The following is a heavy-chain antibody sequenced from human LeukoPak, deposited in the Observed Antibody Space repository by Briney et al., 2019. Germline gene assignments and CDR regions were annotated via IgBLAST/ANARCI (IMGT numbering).Heavy chain of an antibody. Sequence: SVKVSCKASGGTFSSYATSWVRQAPGQGLEWMGGIIPIFGTANYAQKFQGRVTITTDESTSTAYMELSSLRSEDTAVYYCAREGGMTTVTTGEFDPWGQGTLVTVSS. CDR3: AREGGMTTVTTGEFDP. CDR2: IIPIFGTA. CDR1: GGTFSSYA. D-gene: IGHD4-11*01. J-gene: IGHJ5*02. V-gene: IGHV1-69*05.